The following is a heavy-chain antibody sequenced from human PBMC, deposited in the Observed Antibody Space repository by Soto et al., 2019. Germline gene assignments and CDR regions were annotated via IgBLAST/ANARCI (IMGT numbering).Heavy chain of an antibody. Sequence: GESLKISCKGSGYSFTSYWIGWVRQMPGKGLEWMGIIYPGDSDTRYSPSFQGHVTISADKSISTAYLQWSSLKASDTAMYYCARRGDAGSGSYYYYYYGMDVWGQGTTVTVSS. CDR2: IYPGDSDT. D-gene: IGHD3-10*01. CDR3: ARRGDAGSGSYYYYYYGMDV. V-gene: IGHV5-51*01. CDR1: GYSFTSYW. J-gene: IGHJ6*02.